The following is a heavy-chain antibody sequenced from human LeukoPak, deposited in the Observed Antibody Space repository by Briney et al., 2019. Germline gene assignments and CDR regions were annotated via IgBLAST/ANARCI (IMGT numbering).Heavy chain of an antibody. CDR1: GGSISGYY. Sequence: PSETLPLTCTVSGGSISGYYWSWIRQPPGKGLEWIGYIYYSGSTNYNPSLKSRVTISVDTSKNQFSLKLSSVTAADTAVHYCARRYYYDSSGTFDYWGQGTLVTVSS. V-gene: IGHV4-59*01. D-gene: IGHD3-22*01. J-gene: IGHJ4*02. CDR2: IYYSGST. CDR3: ARRYYYDSSGTFDY.